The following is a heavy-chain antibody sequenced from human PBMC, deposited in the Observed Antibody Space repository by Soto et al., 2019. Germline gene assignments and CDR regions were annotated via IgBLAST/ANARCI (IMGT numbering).Heavy chain of an antibody. D-gene: IGHD2-15*01. J-gene: IGHJ4*02. CDR1: GFSFTSFV. V-gene: IGHV3-23*01. CDR2: IDGSGATT. Sequence: PGGSLRLSCAASGFSFTSFVMSWVRQVPGKGLEWVSSIDGSGATTYYADSVKGRFTVSKDNSRTTLYLQMSSLRAEDTATYYCAEGGDFDYWGRGALVTVSS. CDR3: AEGGDFDY.